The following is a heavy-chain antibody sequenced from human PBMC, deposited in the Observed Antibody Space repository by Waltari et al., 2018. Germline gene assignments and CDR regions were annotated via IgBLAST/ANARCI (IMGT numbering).Heavy chain of an antibody. CDR1: GYTFTSYD. D-gene: IGHD4-17*01. CDR3: ARGNDLYGDYLQYYYYYYGMDV. Sequence: QVQLVQSGAEVKKPGASVKVSCKASGYTFTSYDINWVRQATGQGLEWMGWMNPNSGNTGYAQKFQGRVTMTRNTSISTAYMELSSLRSEDTAVYYCARGNDLYGDYLQYYYYYYGMDVWGQGTTVTVS. CDR2: MNPNSGNT. J-gene: IGHJ6*02. V-gene: IGHV1-8*02.